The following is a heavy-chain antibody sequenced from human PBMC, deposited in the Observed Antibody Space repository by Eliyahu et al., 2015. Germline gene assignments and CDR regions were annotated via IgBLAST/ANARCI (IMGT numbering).Heavy chain of an antibody. V-gene: IGHV5-51*01. CDR2: IYPGDSNX. CDR3: ARRSGFGKLDH. D-gene: IGHD5-12*01. CDR1: GYRFSNFW. J-gene: IGHJ4*02. Sequence: EVQLVQSAAEXKXPGESLRIXXKASGYRFSNFWIGWVRQMPGKGLEWXGIIYPGDSNXTYSPSFQGQVTISADRSIGTAYLQWTSLRASDTAIYYCARRSGFGKLDHWGQGSLVTVSS.